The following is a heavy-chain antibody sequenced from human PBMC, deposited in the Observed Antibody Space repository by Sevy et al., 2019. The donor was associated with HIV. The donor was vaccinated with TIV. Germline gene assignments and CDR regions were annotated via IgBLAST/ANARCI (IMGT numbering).Heavy chain of an antibody. J-gene: IGHJ3*02. CDR2: IYTTGDT. Sequence: SETLSLTCTVSGGSISNYYWSWIRQPAGKGLEWIGRIYTTGDTNYNPSLESRVTMSVDTSKTQFSLKLNSVTAADTAVYYCARDLVPGVSEGDDAFDIWGQGTMVTVSS. CDR1: GGSISNYY. V-gene: IGHV4-4*07. CDR3: ARDLVPGVSEGDDAFDI. D-gene: IGHD2-21*02.